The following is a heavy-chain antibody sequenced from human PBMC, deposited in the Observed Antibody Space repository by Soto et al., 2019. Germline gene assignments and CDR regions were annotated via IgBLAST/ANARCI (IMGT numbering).Heavy chain of an antibody. D-gene: IGHD1-1*01. CDR1: GYTFTSYG. J-gene: IGHJ4*02. Sequence: QVHLVQSGAEVKKPGASVKVSCKASGYTFTSYGITWVRQAPGQGLEWMGWISAHNGNTDYAQKIQGRVIVTRDTSKSKAYMKLRSVISDDTAVYYCARGRYGDYVGQGALVSVSS. V-gene: IGHV1-18*01. CDR2: ISAHNGNT. CDR3: ARGRYGDY.